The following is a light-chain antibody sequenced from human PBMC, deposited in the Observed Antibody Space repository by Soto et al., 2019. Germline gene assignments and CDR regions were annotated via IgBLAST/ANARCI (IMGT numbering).Light chain of an antibody. V-gene: IGLV2-14*01. CDR2: DVS. J-gene: IGLJ2*01. Sequence: QSALTQPASVSGTPGQSITISCTGTSSDVGGYNYVSWYQQHPGKAPKLMIYDVSNRPSGVSNRFSGSKSGNTASLTISGLQAEDEADYYCSSYTSSSTPVAFGGGTKVTVL. CDR3: SSYTSSSTPVA. CDR1: SSDVGGYNY.